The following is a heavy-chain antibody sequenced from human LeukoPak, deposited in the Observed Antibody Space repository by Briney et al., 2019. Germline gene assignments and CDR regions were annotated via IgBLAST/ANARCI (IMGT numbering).Heavy chain of an antibody. CDR3: ARGSGSSWYGAEYFQH. J-gene: IGHJ1*01. V-gene: IGHV4-34*01. CDR2: INHSGST. Sequence: SETLSLTCAVYGGSFSGYHWSWIRQPPGKGLEWIGEINHSGSTNYHPSLKSRVTISVDTSKNQFSLKLSSVTAADTAVYYCARGSGSSWYGAEYFQHWGQGTLVTVSS. CDR1: GGSFSGYH. D-gene: IGHD6-13*01.